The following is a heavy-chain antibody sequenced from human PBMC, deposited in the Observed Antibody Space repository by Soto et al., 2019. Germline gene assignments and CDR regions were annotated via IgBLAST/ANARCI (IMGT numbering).Heavy chain of an antibody. CDR3: ARDLRGDV. V-gene: IGHV3-11*06. CDR2: ISYTSSST. CDR1: GFTFTGYY. Sequence: GGSLRLSCAASGFTFTGYYMSRIRQAPGKGLEFVSYISYTSSSTNYADSVKGRFTISRDNAQNSLYLQMNSLRVEDTAVYYCARDLRGDVWGQGTTVTVSS. J-gene: IGHJ6*02.